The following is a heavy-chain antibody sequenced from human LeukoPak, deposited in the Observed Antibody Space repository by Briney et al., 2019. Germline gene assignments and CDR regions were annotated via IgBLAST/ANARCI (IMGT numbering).Heavy chain of an antibody. CDR2: VSFHGSNR. CDR1: GFTFSSHG. Sequence: PGGSLRLSCAASGFTFSSHGMHWVRQAPGKGLEWVALVSFHGSNRYHAESVRGRFSISRDNSKDTLYLHMNSLRPEDTAVYYCAKGMETYSSNWYSGLDYYYSLDVWGQGTTVIVSS. CDR3: AKGMETYSSNWYSGLDYYYSLDV. J-gene: IGHJ6*02. D-gene: IGHD2-21*02. V-gene: IGHV3-30*18.